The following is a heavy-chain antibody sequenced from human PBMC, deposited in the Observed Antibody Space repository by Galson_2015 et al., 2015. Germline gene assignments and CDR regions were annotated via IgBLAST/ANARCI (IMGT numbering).Heavy chain of an antibody. CDR2: IYSGGST. D-gene: IGHD3-3*01. V-gene: IGHV3-53*01. Sequence: LRLSCAASGFTVSSNYMSWVRQAPGKGLEWVSVIYSGGSTYYADSVKGRFTISRDNSKNTLYLQMNSLRAEDTAVYYCGREVITIFGVVDYWGQGTLVTVSS. J-gene: IGHJ4*02. CDR1: GFTVSSNY. CDR3: GREVITIFGVVDY.